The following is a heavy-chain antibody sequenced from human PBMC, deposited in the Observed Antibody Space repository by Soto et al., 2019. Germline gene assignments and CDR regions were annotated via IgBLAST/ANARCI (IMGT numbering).Heavy chain of an antibody. D-gene: IGHD1-26*01. V-gene: IGHV3-21*01. Sequence: GGSLRLSCAASGFTFRSYSMNWVRQAPGKGLEWVSSISSSSSYIYYADSVKGRFTISRDNAKNSLYLQMNSLRAEDTAVYYCARGAITTTITAFDYWGQGTLVTVSS. CDR2: ISSSSSYI. CDR1: GFTFRSYS. CDR3: ARGAITTTITAFDY. J-gene: IGHJ4*02.